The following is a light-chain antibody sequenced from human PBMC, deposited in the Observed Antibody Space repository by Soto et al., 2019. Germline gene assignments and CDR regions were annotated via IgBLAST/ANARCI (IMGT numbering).Light chain of an antibody. V-gene: IGKV3-11*02. J-gene: IGKJ5*01. CDR2: DAS. CDR3: QQRSNWPPIT. Sequence: DIVWAKCRGSLSLSPGAGATLSCRAIQIVSSSYLAWYHQKPGQAPMLLIYDASNRATGIPARFSGSGSGRDFTITISSLETEDFAVYYCQQRSNWPPITSCEGTQLDIK. CDR1: QIVSSSY.